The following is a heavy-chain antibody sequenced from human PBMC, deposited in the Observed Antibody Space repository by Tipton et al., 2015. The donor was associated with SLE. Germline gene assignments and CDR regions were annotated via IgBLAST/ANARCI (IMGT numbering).Heavy chain of an antibody. V-gene: IGHV4-34*01. J-gene: IGHJ1*01. CDR2: INHRGST. Sequence: GLVKPSETLTLTCAVYGGSFSGYYWSWIRQPPGKGLEWIGEINHRGSTNYNPSLKSRITISVDTSKNQFSLKLNSVTAADTAVYYCARSPGTARAEYFHHWGQGTLVTVSS. D-gene: IGHD1-14*01. CDR1: GGSFSGYY. CDR3: ARSPGTARAEYFHH.